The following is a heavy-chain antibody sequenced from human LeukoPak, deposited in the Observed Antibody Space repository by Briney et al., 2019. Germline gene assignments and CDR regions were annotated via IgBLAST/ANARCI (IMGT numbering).Heavy chain of an antibody. Sequence: GKSLRLSCAASGFTFSSYAMNWVRQAPGKGLEWVAVISFDGSNKYYADSVKGRFTISRDNSKNTLYLQMNSLRAEDTAVYYCAREGRNYQLPGRWFGPWGQGTLVTVSS. D-gene: IGHD2-2*01. CDR3: AREGRNYQLPGRWFGP. V-gene: IGHV3-30-3*01. CDR1: GFTFSSYA. J-gene: IGHJ5*02. CDR2: ISFDGSNK.